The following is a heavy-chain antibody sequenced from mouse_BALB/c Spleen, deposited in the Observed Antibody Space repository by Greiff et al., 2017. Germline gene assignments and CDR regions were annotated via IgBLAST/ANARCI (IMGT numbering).Heavy chain of an antibody. J-gene: IGHJ4*01. V-gene: IGHV5-6-5*01. CDR3: ARFFYYYGSYYYAMDY. CDR1: GFTFSSYA. D-gene: IGHD1-1*01. CDR2: ISSGGST. Sequence: DVKLVESGGGLVKPGGSLKLSCAASGFTFSSYAMSWVRQTPEKRLEWVASISSGGSTYYPDSVKGRFTISRDNARNILYLQMSSLRSEDTAMYYCARFFYYYGSYYYAMDYWGQGTSVTVSS.